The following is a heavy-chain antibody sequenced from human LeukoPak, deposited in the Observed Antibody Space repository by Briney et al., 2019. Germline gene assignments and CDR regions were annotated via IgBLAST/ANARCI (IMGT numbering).Heavy chain of an antibody. CDR1: GFTFSSYA. D-gene: IGHD5-12*01. J-gene: IGHJ4*02. Sequence: PGGSLRLSCAASGFTFSSYAMSWVRQAPGKGLEWVSGLSHSADNTYYADSVKGRFTVSRYNSMNTLYLLMDSLGAEDTGIYYCAKHTATIGGYIAYWGQGALVTVSS. V-gene: IGHV3-23*01. CDR2: LSHSADNT. CDR3: AKHTATIGGYIAY.